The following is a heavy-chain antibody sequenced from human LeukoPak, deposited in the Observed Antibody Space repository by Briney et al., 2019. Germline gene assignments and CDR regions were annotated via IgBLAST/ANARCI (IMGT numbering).Heavy chain of an antibody. D-gene: IGHD2-2*01. V-gene: IGHV1-18*01. CDR1: GYTFTSYG. Sequence: GASVKVSCKASGYTFTSYGNSWVRQAPGQGMEWMGWISAYNGNTNYAQKLQGRVTMTTDTSTSTAYMELRSLRSDDTAVYYCARDLEGIVVVPAAMFGYWGQGTLVTVSS. J-gene: IGHJ4*02. CDR2: ISAYNGNT. CDR3: ARDLEGIVVVPAAMFGY.